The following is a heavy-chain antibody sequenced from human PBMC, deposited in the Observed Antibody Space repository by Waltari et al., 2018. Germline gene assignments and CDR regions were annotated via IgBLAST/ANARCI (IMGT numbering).Heavy chain of an antibody. V-gene: IGHV3-48*04. CDR2: IGGDSTTI. D-gene: IGHD4-17*01. CDR1: GFTFSSYS. Sequence: EVRLVESGGGLVQPGGSLRLSCAASGFTFSSYSMNWVRQAPGKGLEWVSYIGGDSTTIYYADSVKGRFTISRDNAKNSLYLHMNSLRAEDTALYYCARDAMTTVTTSDAFDIWGQGTMVTVSS. J-gene: IGHJ3*02. CDR3: ARDAMTTVTTSDAFDI.